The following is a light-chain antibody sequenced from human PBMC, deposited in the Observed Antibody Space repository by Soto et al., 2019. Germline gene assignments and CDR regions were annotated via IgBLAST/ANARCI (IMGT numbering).Light chain of an antibody. CDR3: QSYDSSLSGSV. CDR1: SSNIGAGYD. CDR2: GDN. J-gene: IGLJ2*01. V-gene: IGLV1-40*01. Sequence: QSVLTQPPSVSGAPGQGVTISCTGSSSNIGAGYDVHWYQHFPGTAPKLLIYGDNNRASGVPDRFSGSKSGTSASLAITGLQAEDEADYYCQSYDSSLSGSVFGGGTKVTVL.